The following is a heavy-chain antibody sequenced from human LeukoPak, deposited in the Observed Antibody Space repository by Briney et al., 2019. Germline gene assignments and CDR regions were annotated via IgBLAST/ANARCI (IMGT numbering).Heavy chain of an antibody. D-gene: IGHD2-8*01. J-gene: IGHJ5*02. CDR3: AKDVRRCNGACT. V-gene: IGHV3-23*01. Sequence: GGSLRLSCAASGFIFSTYSFSWVRQDPGKRLEWVSGISASGGDTFYADSVRGRFTISRDNSKNTLSLQMNSLRVEDTAIYYCAKDVRRCNGACTWGQGTLVTVSS. CDR1: GFIFSTYS. CDR2: ISASGGDT.